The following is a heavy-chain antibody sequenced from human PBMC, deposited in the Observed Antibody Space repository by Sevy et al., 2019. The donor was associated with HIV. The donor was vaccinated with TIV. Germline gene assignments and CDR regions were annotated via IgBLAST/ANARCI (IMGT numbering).Heavy chain of an antibody. V-gene: IGHV3-48*02. CDR2: ISSSSRNI. D-gene: IGHD5-18*01. CDR1: GLTFSSDS. Sequence: GGSLRLSCVVSGLTFSSDSMNWVRQAPGKGLEWLAYISSSSRNIYYAGSLEGRFTISRDNDTKSVFLQMNNLRDDDSATYYCARDVDTAFVRSFDSWGQGTLVTVSS. CDR3: ARDVDTAFVRSFDS. J-gene: IGHJ4*02.